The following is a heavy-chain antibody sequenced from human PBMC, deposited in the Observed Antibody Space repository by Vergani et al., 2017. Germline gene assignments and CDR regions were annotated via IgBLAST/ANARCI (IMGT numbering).Heavy chain of an antibody. CDR3: AKAGISEVAVDAFDI. Sequence: QVQLQESGPGLVKPSQTLSLTCTVSGGSISSGGYYWSWIRQHPGKGLEWIRYIYYSGSTYYNPSLKSRVTISVDTSKNQFSLKLSSVTAADTAVYYCAKAGISEVAVDAFDIWGQGTMVTVSS. CDR2: IYYSGST. V-gene: IGHV4-31*03. J-gene: IGHJ3*02. CDR1: GGSISSGGYY. D-gene: IGHD6-19*01.